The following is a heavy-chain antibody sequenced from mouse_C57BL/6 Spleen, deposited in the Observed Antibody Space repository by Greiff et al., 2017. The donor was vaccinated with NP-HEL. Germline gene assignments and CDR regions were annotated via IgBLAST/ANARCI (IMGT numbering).Heavy chain of an antibody. CDR1: GYSITSGHY. V-gene: IGHV3-6*01. CDR2: ISYDGSN. J-gene: IGHJ1*03. CDR3: ARVRSYDGYWYFDV. Sequence: VQLKESGPGLVKPSQSLSLTCSVTGYSITSGHYWNWIRQFPGNQLEWMGYISYDGSNNYNPSLKNRIPFTRDTSKNQFFLKLSSVSTEDTASYYCARVRSYDGYWYFDVWGTGTTVTVSS. D-gene: IGHD2-12*01.